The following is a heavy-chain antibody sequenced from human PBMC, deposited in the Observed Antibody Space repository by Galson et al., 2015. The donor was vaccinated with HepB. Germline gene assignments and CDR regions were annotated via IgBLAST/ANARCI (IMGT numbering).Heavy chain of an antibody. V-gene: IGHV3-9*01. CDR2: ISWNSGSI. D-gene: IGHD3-10*01. Sequence: SLRLSCAASGFTFDDYAMHWVRQAPGKGLEWVSGISWNSGSIGYADSVKGRFTISRDNAKNSLYLQMNSLRAEDTALYYCAKGIAYTPFGESNYFDYWGQGTLVTVSS. CDR3: AKGIAYTPFGESNYFDY. CDR1: GFTFDDYA. J-gene: IGHJ4*02.